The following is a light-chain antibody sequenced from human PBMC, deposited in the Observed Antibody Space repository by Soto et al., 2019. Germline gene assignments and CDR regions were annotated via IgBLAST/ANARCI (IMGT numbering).Light chain of an antibody. CDR2: NNN. J-gene: IGLJ3*02. CDR1: SSNIGSSD. Sequence: QSVLTQPPSASGTPGQRVTISCSGSSSNIGSSDVSWYQQLPGTAPKLLIYNNNQRPSGVPDRFSGSRSAISASLAISGLQSEDEADYYCATWDDGLNGWVFGGGTKLTVL. CDR3: ATWDDGLNGWV. V-gene: IGLV1-44*01.